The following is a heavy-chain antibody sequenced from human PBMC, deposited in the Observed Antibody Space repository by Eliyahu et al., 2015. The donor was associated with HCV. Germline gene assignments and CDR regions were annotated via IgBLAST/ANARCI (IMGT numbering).Heavy chain of an antibody. CDR2: XYYSGST. D-gene: IGHD2-21*01. V-gene: IGHV4-39*01. CDR3: ARHPIVVVLRHAFDI. Sequence: QLXLQESGPGLVKPSETLSLTCTVSGGSXXSSSYXWGWIRQPPGKGLEWIGSXYYSGSTYYNPSLKSRVTISVDTSKXQFSLKLSSVTAADTAVYYCARHPIVVVLRHAFDIWGQGTMVTVSS. CDR1: GGSXXSSSYX. J-gene: IGHJ3*02.